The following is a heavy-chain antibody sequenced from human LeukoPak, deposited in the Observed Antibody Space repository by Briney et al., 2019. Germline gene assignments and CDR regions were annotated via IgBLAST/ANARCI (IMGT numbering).Heavy chain of an antibody. D-gene: IGHD2-15*01. J-gene: IGHJ3*02. V-gene: IGHV1-2*02. Sequence: ASVKVSCKASGYTFTGHYMHWVRQAPGQGLEWMGWINPKSGVTNYAQKFQGSVTMTRDTSISTAYMELSSLRSDDTAVYYCARRCSGGSCSGAFDIWGQGTMVTVSS. CDR3: ARRCSGGSCSGAFDI. CDR1: GYTFTGHY. CDR2: INPKSGVT.